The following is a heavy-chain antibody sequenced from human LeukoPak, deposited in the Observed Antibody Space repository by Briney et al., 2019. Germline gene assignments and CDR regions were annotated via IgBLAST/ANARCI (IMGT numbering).Heavy chain of an antibody. CDR3: ARHALLRDAFDI. D-gene: IGHD3-10*01. J-gene: IGHJ3*02. CDR1: GGSISSYY. V-gene: IGHV4-59*08. Sequence: SETLSLTCTVPGGSISSYYWSWIRQPPGKGLEWIGYIYYSGSTNYNPSLKSRVTISVDTSKNQFSLKLSSVTAADTAVYYCARHALLRDAFDIWGQGTMVTVSS. CDR2: IYYSGST.